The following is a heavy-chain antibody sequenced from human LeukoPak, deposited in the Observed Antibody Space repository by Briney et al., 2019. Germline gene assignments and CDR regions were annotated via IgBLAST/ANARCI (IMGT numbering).Heavy chain of an antibody. CDR2: INGDGTTT. V-gene: IGHV3-74*01. CDR3: ASSRDGYNYMNY. D-gene: IGHD5-24*01. CDR1: GFTFSSYW. J-gene: IGHJ4*02. Sequence: GGPLRLSCAASGFTFSSYWMHWVRQAPGKGLVWVSRINGDGTTTSYADSVKGRFTISRDSAKNTLYLQMNSLRAEDTAVYYCASSRDGYNYMNYWGQGTLVTVSS.